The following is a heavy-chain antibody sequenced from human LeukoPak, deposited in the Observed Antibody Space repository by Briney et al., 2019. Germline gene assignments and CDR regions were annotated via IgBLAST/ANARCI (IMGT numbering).Heavy chain of an antibody. CDR3: ARAVQVTMVRGDHNWFDP. Sequence: SETLSLTCTVSGGSISSYYRSWIRQPAGKGLEWIGRIYTSGSTNYNPSLKSRVTMSVDTSKNQFSLKLSSVTAADTAVYYCARAVQVTMVRGDHNWFDPWGQGTLVTVSS. D-gene: IGHD3-10*01. J-gene: IGHJ5*02. CDR2: IYTSGST. V-gene: IGHV4-4*07. CDR1: GGSISSYY.